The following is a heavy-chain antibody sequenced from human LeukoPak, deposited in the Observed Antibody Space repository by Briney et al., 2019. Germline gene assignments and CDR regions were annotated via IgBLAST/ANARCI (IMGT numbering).Heavy chain of an antibody. Sequence: GESLEISCKGSGYSFTNYWIGWVRQMPGKGLGWMGIIYPGDSDTRYSPSFQGQVTISADKSISTAYLQWSSLRASETAMYYCARSGSLGTFDIWGQGTLVTVSS. D-gene: IGHD1-26*01. CDR1: GYSFTNYW. V-gene: IGHV5-51*01. J-gene: IGHJ3*02. CDR3: ARSGSLGTFDI. CDR2: IYPGDSDT.